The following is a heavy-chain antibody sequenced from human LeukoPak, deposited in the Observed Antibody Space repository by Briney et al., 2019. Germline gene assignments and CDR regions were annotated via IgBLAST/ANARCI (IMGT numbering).Heavy chain of an antibody. V-gene: IGHV3-30*02. CDR1: GFTFSSYG. Sequence: GGSLRLSCAASGFTFSSYGMHWVRQAPGKGLEWVAFIRYDGSDENYADSVKGRFTISRDNSKNTLYLQMNSLRAEDTAVYYCAKAPGYCSGGDCPYYYGMDVWGQGTTVTVSS. CDR3: AKAPGYCSGGDCPYYYGMDV. D-gene: IGHD2-15*01. CDR2: IRYDGSDE. J-gene: IGHJ6*02.